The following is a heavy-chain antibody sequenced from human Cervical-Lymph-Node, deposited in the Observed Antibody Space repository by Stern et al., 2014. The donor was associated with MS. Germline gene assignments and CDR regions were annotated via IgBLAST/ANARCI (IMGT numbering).Heavy chain of an antibody. V-gene: IGHV1-69*06. CDR1: GVTVNRYV. D-gene: IGHD5-18*01. J-gene: IGHJ5*02. Sequence: VQLVQSGAEVKRPGSSVKVSCKASGVTVNRYVISWVRQAPGQGLEWMGGIVPFHSTATYAQKFQDRVTISADKITNTTYLELRSLRSEDTAVYYCASVAQLWRSWFDPWGQGTLVTVSS. CDR3: ASVAQLWRSWFDP. CDR2: IVPFHSTA.